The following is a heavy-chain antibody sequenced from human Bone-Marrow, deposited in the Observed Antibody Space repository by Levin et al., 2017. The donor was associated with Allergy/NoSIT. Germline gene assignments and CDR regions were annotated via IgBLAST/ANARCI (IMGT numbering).Heavy chain of an antibody. CDR2: INHSGST. D-gene: IGHD2-8*02. CDR1: GGSFSGYY. Sequence: SETLSLTCAVYGGSFSGYYWSWIRQPPGKGLEWIGEINHSGSTNYNPSLKSRVTISVDTSKNQFSLKLSSVTAADTAVYYCARGGWGNTFDYWGQGTLVTVSS. V-gene: IGHV4-34*01. J-gene: IGHJ4*02. CDR3: ARGGWGNTFDY.